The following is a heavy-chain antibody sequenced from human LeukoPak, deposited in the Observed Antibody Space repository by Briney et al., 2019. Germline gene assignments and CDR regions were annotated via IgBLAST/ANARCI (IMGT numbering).Heavy chain of an antibody. CDR2: IYHSSYT. D-gene: IGHD4-17*01. CDR1: GYSISSNYY. J-gene: IGHJ4*02. V-gene: IGHV4-38-2*01. CDR3: ARALRRGTPVTVLDS. Sequence: TSETLSLTCGVSGYSISSNYYWVWIRQPPGKGLEWIGHIYHSSYTYQNPSLKSRVTISVDTSKNQFSLKVTSVTAADTAVYYCARALRRGTPVTVLDSWGRGTLVTVSS.